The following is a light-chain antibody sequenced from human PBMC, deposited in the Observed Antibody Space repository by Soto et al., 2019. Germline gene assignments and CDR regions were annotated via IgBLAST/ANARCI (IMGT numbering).Light chain of an antibody. CDR2: KAS. CDR3: QQYNSYST. CDR1: QSISSW. J-gene: IGKJ1*01. V-gene: IGKV1-5*03. Sequence: DIQMTQSPSTLSASLGERVTITCRASQSISSWLAWYQQKPGKAPRLLIYKASNLETGVPSRFSGSGSGTEFTLTISSLQPDDFATYYCQQYNSYSTFGQGTKLEIK.